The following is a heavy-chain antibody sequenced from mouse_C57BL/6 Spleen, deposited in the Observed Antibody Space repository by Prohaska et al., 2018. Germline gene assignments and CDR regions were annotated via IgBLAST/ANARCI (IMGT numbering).Heavy chain of an antibody. Sequence: QVQLQQPGAELVKPGASVKLSCKASGYTFTSSWMQWVKQRPGQGLEWIGELDPSDSYTNYNQKFKGKATLTIDTSSSTAYMQLSSLTSEDSAVYYCARDSSGYAWFAYWGQGTLVTVSA. J-gene: IGHJ3*01. CDR2: LDPSDSYT. CDR1: GYTFTSSW. CDR3: ARDSSGYAWFAY. D-gene: IGHD3-2*02. V-gene: IGHV1-50*01.